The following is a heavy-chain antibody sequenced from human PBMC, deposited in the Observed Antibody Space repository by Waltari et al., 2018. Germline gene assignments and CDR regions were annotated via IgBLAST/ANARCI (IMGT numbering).Heavy chain of an antibody. CDR2: IRYDGSNK. CDR3: AKDSSTLYSSSWYAFDY. V-gene: IGHV3-30*02. J-gene: IGHJ4*02. Sequence: QVQLVESGGGVVQPGGSLRLSCAASGFTFSSYGMHWVRQAPGKGLEWVAFIRYDGSNKYYADSGKCRFTISRDNSKNTLYLQMNSLRAEDTAVYYCAKDSSTLYSSSWYAFDYWGQGTLVTVSS. CDR1: GFTFSSYG. D-gene: IGHD6-13*01.